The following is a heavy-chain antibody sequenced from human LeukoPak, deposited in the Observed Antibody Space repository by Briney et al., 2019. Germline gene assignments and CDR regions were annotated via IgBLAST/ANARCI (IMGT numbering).Heavy chain of an antibody. CDR3: ARGFWSRYYDY. CDR1: GGSINSFY. CDR2: IYYSGST. D-gene: IGHD2-8*02. Sequence: SETLSLTCTVSGGSINSFYWSWFRQPPGKGLEWIGYIYYSGSTKYNPSLKSRVTTSADTSKNQFFRKLRSVTAADTAVYYCARGFWSRYYDYWGQGTLVTVSS. J-gene: IGHJ4*02. V-gene: IGHV4-59*08.